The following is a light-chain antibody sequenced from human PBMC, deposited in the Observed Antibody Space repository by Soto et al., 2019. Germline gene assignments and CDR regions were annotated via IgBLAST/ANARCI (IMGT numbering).Light chain of an antibody. CDR3: AAWDDSLNGWV. J-gene: IGLJ3*02. CDR2: SNN. Sequence: QPVLTQPPSASGTPGQTVTISCSGSSSNIGSNIVNWYQQLPGTAPKLLIYSNNQRPSGVPDRFSGSKSGTSASLAISGLQSEDDADYYCAAWDDSLNGWVFGGGTKLTVL. V-gene: IGLV1-44*01. CDR1: SSNIGSNI.